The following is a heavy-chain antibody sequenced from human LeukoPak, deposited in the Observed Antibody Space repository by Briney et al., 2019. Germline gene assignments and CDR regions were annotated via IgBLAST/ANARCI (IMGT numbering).Heavy chain of an antibody. J-gene: IGHJ5*02. D-gene: IGHD6-13*01. V-gene: IGHV5-51*01. Sequence: GESLKISCKGSGYNFPSYWIGWVRQMPGKGLEWMGIIFPGDSETRYSPSFQGQVTISADKSISTAYLQWSSLKASDTAMYYCARSIAAAGTFDWFDPWGQGTLVTVSS. CDR2: IFPGDSET. CDR1: GYNFPSYW. CDR3: ARSIAAAGTFDWFDP.